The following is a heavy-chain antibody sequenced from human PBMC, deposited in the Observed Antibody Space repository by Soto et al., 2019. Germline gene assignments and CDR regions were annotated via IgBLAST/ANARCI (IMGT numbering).Heavy chain of an antibody. CDR1: GGTFSSYT. V-gene: IGHV1-69*02. Sequence: QVQLVQSGAEVKKPGSSVMVSCKASGGTFSSYTISWVRQAPGQGLEWMGRIIPILGIANYAQKFQGRVTITADKATSAADMELSSVRSEDTAVYYCARAGGDTQGWFDPWGQGTLVTVSS. CDR2: IIPILGIA. J-gene: IGHJ5*02. D-gene: IGHD2-21*02. CDR3: ARAGGDTQGWFDP.